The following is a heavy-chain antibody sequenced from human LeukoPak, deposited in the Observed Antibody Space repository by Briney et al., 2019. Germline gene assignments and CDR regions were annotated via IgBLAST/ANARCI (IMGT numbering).Heavy chain of an antibody. D-gene: IGHD3-9*01. V-gene: IGHV1-24*01. CDR1: GYTLTELS. CDR2: FDPEDGET. J-gene: IGHJ4*02. Sequence: GASVKVSCKVSGYTLTELSMHWVRQAPGKGLEWMGGFDPEDGETIYAQKFQGRVTMTEDTSTDTAYMELSSLRSEDTAVYYCARRPSKYYDILTGYYRSGFDYWGQGTLVTVSS. CDR3: ARRPSKYYDILTGYYRSGFDY.